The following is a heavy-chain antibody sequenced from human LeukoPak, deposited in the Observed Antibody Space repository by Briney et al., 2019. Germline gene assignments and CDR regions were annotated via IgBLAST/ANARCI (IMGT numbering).Heavy chain of an antibody. CDR3: ARDLTAFDS. V-gene: IGHV3-7*05. J-gene: IGHJ4*02. CDR2: INQDGSEK. D-gene: IGHD3-9*01. Sequence: GGSLRLSCATSGFTFSRYWMSWVRQAPGKGLEWVANINQDGSEKYYVDSVRGRFTIPRDNAQKSLYLQMHSLRAEDTAVYYCARDLTAFDSWGQGTLVTVSS. CDR1: GFTFSRYW.